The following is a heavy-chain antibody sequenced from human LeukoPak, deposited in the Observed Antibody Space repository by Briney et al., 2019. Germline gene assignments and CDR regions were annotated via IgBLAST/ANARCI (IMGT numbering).Heavy chain of an antibody. V-gene: IGHV3-23*01. CDR1: GFTFSSYA. CDR3: ARSMLRGALTSDFDY. Sequence: PGGSLRLSCAASGFTFSSYAMNWVRQAPGKGLEWVSTISGSGGSTYYADSVKGRFTISRDNSKNTLFLQMNSLRAEDTAVYYCARSMLRGALTSDFDYWGQGTLVTVSS. CDR2: ISGSGGST. D-gene: IGHD3-10*01. J-gene: IGHJ4*02.